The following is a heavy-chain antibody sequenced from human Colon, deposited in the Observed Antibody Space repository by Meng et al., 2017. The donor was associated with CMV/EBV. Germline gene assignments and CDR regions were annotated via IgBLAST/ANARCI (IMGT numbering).Heavy chain of an antibody. D-gene: IGHD6-19*01. V-gene: IGHV3-66*02. J-gene: IGHJ6*02. CDR3: ARDGWLNYAYGMDV. CDR1: GFIFSNYA. CDR2: IYSGGST. Sequence: GESLKISCAGSGFIFSNYAMTWVRQAPGKGLEWVSVIYSGGSTFYADSVKGRFTISRDNSKNTVYLQMNHLRVEDTAVYYCARDGWLNYAYGMDVWGQGTTVTVSS.